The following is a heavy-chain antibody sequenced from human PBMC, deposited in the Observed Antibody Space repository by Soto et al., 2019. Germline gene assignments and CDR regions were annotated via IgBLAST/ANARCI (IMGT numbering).Heavy chain of an antibody. CDR1: GGTFSSYT. J-gene: IGHJ4*02. Sequence: QVQLVQSGAEVKKPGSSVKVSCKASGGTFSSYTISWVRQAPGQGLEWMGRIIPILGIANYAQKFRGRVTITADKSTSTAYMELSSLRSEDTAVYYCARDLGNSLYTPPLRTYYFDYWGQGTLVTVSS. CDR3: ARDLGNSLYTPPLRTYYFDY. D-gene: IGHD3-16*01. V-gene: IGHV1-69*08. CDR2: IIPILGIA.